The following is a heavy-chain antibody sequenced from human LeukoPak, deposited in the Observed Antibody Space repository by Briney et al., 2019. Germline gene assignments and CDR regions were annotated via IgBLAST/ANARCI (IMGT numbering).Heavy chain of an antibody. J-gene: IGHJ2*01. CDR2: FDPEDDET. CDR3: ARGGSVLAPGGCSSTSCWYFDL. D-gene: IGHD2-2*01. V-gene: IGHV1-24*01. CDR1: GYTLTELS. Sequence: PEASVKVSCTVSGYTLTELSMHWVRQAPGKGLEWMGGFDPEDDETVYAQKFQGRVTMTEDTSTDTTYMELSSLRSEDTAVYYCARGGSVLAPGGCSSTSCWYFDLWGRGTLVTVSS.